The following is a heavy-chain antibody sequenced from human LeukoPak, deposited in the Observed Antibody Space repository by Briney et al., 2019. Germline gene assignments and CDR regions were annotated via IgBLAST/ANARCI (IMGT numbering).Heavy chain of an antibody. D-gene: IGHD6-13*01. CDR3: ARPQGIAAAVYNWFDP. CDR2: IYYSGST. Sequence: SETLSLTCTVSGGSISSTSYYWGWIRQPPGKGLEWIGSIYYSGSTYYNPSLKSRVTISVDTSKNQFSLRLSSVTAADTAVYYCARPQGIAAAVYNWFDPWGQGTLVTVSS. J-gene: IGHJ5*02. CDR1: GGSISSTSYY. V-gene: IGHV4-39*01.